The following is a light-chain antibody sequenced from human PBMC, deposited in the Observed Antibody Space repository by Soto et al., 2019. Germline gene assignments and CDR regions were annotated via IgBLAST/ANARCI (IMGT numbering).Light chain of an antibody. J-gene: IGLJ2*01. CDR1: SSDVGSYNL. V-gene: IGLV2-23*02. CDR3: CSYAGSSTVV. CDR2: EVS. Sequence: QSVLTQPASVSGSPGQSITISCTGTSSDVGSYNLVSWYQQHPGKAPKRMIYEVSKRPSGVSNRFSGSKSGNTASLTISGLQAEDEADYYCCSYAGSSTVVFGGGTKLTVL.